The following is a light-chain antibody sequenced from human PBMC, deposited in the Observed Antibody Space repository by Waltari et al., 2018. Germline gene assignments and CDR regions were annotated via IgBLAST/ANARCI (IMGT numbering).Light chain of an antibody. CDR1: EGISNF. J-gene: IGKJ4*01. CDR3: GGLI. CDR2: DAS. Sequence: VLTQSPVTLSLSPGERATLSCRAGEGISNFLAWYQQKPGQAPRLLIYDASSRATGIPARFSGSGSGTDFTLTISSLEPEDFAIYYCGGLIFGGGTRLEIK. V-gene: IGKV3-11*01.